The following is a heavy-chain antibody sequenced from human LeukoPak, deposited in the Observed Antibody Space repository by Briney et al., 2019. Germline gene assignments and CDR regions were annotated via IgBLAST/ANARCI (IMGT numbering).Heavy chain of an antibody. D-gene: IGHD3-16*01. J-gene: IGHJ3*02. CDR2: ISASGNTM. CDR3: ARDVTAFDI. CDR1: GFTFSDYY. V-gene: IGHV3-11*01. Sequence: PGGSLRLSCAASGFTFSDYYMSWIRQAPGKGLEWVSFISASGNTMYYADSVKGRFTISRDNAQNSLFLQMNSLRAEDTAVYYCARDVTAFDIWGQGTMVTVSS.